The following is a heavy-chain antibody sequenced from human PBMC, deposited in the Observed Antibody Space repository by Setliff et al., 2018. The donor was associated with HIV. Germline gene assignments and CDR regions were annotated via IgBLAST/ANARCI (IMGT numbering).Heavy chain of an antibody. CDR1: GGSFSNYY. D-gene: IGHD4-17*01. CDR2: LSPSGTT. CDR3: AAFLVSPVTTQDY. Sequence: SETLSLTCTVYGGSFSNYYTNLIRQPPGKGLEWIGELSPSGTTRPNPSLQSRVIISLDTSKNQFSLKLTSVTAADTAMYYCAAFLVSPVTTQDYWGQGTPVTVSS. V-gene: IGHV4-34*01. J-gene: IGHJ4*02.